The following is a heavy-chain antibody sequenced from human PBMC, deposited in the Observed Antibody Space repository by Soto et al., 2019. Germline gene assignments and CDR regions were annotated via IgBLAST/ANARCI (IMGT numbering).Heavy chain of an antibody. D-gene: IGHD4-17*01. J-gene: IGHJ6*02. CDR2: ISNGGSNE. CDR1: KFTFSNFA. CDR3: ARDRKDYGDYGYGMDV. Sequence: GGSLRLSCAASKFTFSNFAMHWVRQAPGKGLEWVAAISNGGSNEYYADSVKGRFTISRDNSKNTLYLQMNTLRAEDTAVYYCARDRKDYGDYGYGMDVWGQGTTVTVSS. V-gene: IGHV3-30-3*01.